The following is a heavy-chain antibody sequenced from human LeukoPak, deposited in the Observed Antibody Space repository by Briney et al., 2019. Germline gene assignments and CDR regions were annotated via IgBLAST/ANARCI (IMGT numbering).Heavy chain of an antibody. Sequence: PSQTLSLTCTVPGGSISSGSYYWSWIRQPAGKGLEWIGRIYTSGSTNYNPSLKSRVTISADTSKNQFSLNLTSVTAADTPSYYRARAVRDGYDYYFDYWGQGTLVTVSS. V-gene: IGHV4-61*02. CDR1: GGSISSGSYY. D-gene: IGHD5-24*01. J-gene: IGHJ4*02. CDR3: ARAVRDGYDYYFDY. CDR2: IYTSGST.